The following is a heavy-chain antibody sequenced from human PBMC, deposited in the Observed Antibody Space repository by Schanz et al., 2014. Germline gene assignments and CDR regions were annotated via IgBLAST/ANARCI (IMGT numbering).Heavy chain of an antibody. CDR2: ISPLLGVA. J-gene: IGHJ4*02. Sequence: QVQLVQSGAEVRKPGASVKVSCRASGYTFTDYSIHWLRQDPGQGPQWMGGISPLLGVANYEQEFQGRLTITADTSTSTAYMELSSLRSEDTAVYYCARVTTGYDSWGQGTLVTVSS. CDR3: ARVTTGYDS. D-gene: IGHD5-12*01. V-gene: IGHV1-69*10. CDR1: GYTFTDYS.